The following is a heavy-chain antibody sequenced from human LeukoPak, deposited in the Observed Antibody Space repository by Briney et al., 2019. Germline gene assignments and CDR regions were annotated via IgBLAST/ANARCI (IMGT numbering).Heavy chain of an antibody. CDR3: ARDYSRWRGDFDV. CDR1: GFTVSNNY. Sequence: PGGSLRLSCAASGFTVSNNYMNWVRQAPGKGLEWLSYIRSDSSTKYYADSVEGRFTISRDNAQNSLYLQMNSLRDEDSGVYFCARDYSRWRGDFDVWGQGTMVTVSS. CDR2: IRSDSSTK. V-gene: IGHV3-48*02. J-gene: IGHJ3*01. D-gene: IGHD6-13*01.